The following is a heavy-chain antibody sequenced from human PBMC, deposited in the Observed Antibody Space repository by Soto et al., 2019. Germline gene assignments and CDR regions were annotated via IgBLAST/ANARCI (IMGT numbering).Heavy chain of an antibody. CDR3: ARGTNYYGSGSYYESGYYYGMDV. CDR1: GGTFSSYA. CDR2: IIPIFGTA. D-gene: IGHD3-10*01. J-gene: IGHJ6*02. V-gene: IGHV1-69*01. Sequence: QVQLVQSGAEVKKPGSSVKVSGKASGGTFSSYAISWVRQAPGQGLEWMGGIIPIFGTANYAQKFQGRVTITADESTSTAYMELSSLRSEDTAVYYCARGTNYYGSGSYYESGYYYGMDVWGQGTTVTVSS.